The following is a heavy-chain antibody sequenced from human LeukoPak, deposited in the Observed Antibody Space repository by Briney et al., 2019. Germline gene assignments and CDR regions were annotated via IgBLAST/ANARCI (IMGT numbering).Heavy chain of an antibody. D-gene: IGHD6-25*01. CDR3: ARSSGTGTFSY. V-gene: IGHV4-39*02. J-gene: IGHJ4*02. CDR2: VYYGRSP. CDR1: GDSISRSTYY. Sequence: PSETLSLTCTVSGDSISRSTYYWAWIRQPPGKGLEWIGSVYYGRSPYFNPSLESRATISVDTSKNHFSLKMSSVTAADTAVHYCARSSGTGTFSYWGQGTLVTVSS.